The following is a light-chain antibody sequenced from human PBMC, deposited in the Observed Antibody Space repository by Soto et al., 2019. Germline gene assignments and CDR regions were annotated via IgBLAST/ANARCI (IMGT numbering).Light chain of an antibody. J-gene: IGKJ1*01. CDR1: QSVTSNS. CDR2: GAS. Sequence: IVLTQCPGTLSLSPGERATLSCRASQSVTSNSLAWFQQIPGHAPRLLIYGASNRATGIPDRFSGSGSGTDFTLTISRLEPEDFAVYYCQQYGSSGTFGQGTKVDIK. CDR3: QQYGSSGT. V-gene: IGKV3-20*01.